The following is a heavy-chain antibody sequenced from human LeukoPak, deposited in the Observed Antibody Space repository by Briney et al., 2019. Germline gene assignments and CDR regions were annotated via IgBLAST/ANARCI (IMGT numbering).Heavy chain of an antibody. V-gene: IGHV3-21*01. CDR3: ARVVAADHYFDY. J-gene: IGHJ4*02. CDR1: GFTFSTYS. CDR2: ISSSSSYI. Sequence: PGGSLRLSCAASGFTFSTYSMNWVRQAPGEGLEWVSSISSSSSYIYYADSVKGRFTISRDNAKNSLYLQMNSLRAEDTAVYYCARVVAADHYFDYWGQGTLVTVSS. D-gene: IGHD2-2*01.